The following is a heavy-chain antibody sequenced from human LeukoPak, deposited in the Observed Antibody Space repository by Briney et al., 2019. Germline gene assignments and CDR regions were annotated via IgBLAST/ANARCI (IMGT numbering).Heavy chain of an antibody. V-gene: IGHV5-51*01. D-gene: IGHD3-16*01. CDR3: ARRLSSGGYYFDY. Sequence: GESLKISCKGSGYSFSSYWIGWVRQMPGKGPEWMVIIYPGDSDVKYGPSFEGQVTISADKSNTTAYLQWSSLNASDTAVYYCARRLSSGGYYFDYWGQGTLVTVSS. CDR1: GYSFSSYW. CDR2: IYPGDSDV. J-gene: IGHJ4*02.